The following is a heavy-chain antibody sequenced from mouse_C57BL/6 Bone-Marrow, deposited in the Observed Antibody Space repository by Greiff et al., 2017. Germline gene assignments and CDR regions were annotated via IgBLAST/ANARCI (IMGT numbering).Heavy chain of an antibody. CDR3: ARLGERVMGDCYYTWFAY. Sequence: VQLQESGAELVKPGASVKISCKASGYAFSSYWMNWVKQRPGKGLEWIGQIYPGDGDTNYNGKFKGKATLTADKSSSTAYMQLSSLTSEASAVYFCARLGERVMGDCYYTWFAYWGQGTLVTVSA. D-gene: IGHD2-3*01. J-gene: IGHJ3*01. V-gene: IGHV1-80*01. CDR2: IYPGDGDT. CDR1: GYAFSSYW.